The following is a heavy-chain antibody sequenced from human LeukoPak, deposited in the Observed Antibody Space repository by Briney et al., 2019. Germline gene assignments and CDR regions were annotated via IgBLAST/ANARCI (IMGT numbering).Heavy chain of an antibody. V-gene: IGHV3-23*01. J-gene: IGHJ6*03. Sequence: GGSLRLSCAASGFTFSSYAMSWVRQAPGKGLEWVSAISGSGGSTYYADSVKGRFTISRGNSKNTLYLQMNSLRAEDTAVYYCAKGPHRIAVAGTGGYMDVWGKGTTVTVSS. D-gene: IGHD6-19*01. CDR3: AKGPHRIAVAGTGGYMDV. CDR1: GFTFSSYA. CDR2: ISGSGGST.